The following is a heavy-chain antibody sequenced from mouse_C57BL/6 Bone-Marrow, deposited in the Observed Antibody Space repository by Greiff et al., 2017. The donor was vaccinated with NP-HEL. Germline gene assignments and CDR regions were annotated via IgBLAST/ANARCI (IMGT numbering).Heavy chain of an antibody. J-gene: IGHJ2*01. V-gene: IGHV1-18*01. CDR3: ARNYGSRYYFDY. CDR1: GYTFTDYN. D-gene: IGHD1-1*01. CDR2: INPNNGGT. Sequence: EVQLQQSGPEPVKPGASVKIPCKASGYTFTDYNMDWVKQSHGKSLEWIGDINPNNGGTIYNQKFKGKATLTVDKSSSTAYMELRSLTSEDTAVYYCARNYGSRYYFDYWGQGTTLTVSS.